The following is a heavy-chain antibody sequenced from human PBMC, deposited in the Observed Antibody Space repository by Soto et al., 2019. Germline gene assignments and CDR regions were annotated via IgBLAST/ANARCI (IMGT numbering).Heavy chain of an antibody. CDR1: GFTFSSYA. CDR2: ISYDGRDK. D-gene: IGHD1-26*01. CDR3: ARSAGGSYPQHDY. V-gene: IGHV3-30*04. Sequence: PGGSLRLSCAASGFTFSSYAMHWVRQAPGTGLEWVAVISYDGRDKYYPDSVKGRFTISRDNSKNTLYLQMNSLRAEDTAVYYCARSAGGSYPQHDYWGQGTLVTVSS. J-gene: IGHJ4*02.